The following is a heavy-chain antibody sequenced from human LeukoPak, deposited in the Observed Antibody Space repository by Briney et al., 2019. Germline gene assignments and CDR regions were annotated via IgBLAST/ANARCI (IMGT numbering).Heavy chain of an antibody. V-gene: IGHV3-9*03. CDR3: AKGITFGGVIVPMAFDY. D-gene: IGHD3-16*02. CDR1: GFPFEEYA. Sequence: PGRSLRLSCAASGFPFEEYAMHWVRQAPGKGLEWVSDISWNSDRIGYEDSVKGRFTISRDNAKNSLYLQMNSLRVEDMALYYCAKGITFGGVIVPMAFDYWGQGTLVTVSS. J-gene: IGHJ4*02. CDR2: ISWNSDRI.